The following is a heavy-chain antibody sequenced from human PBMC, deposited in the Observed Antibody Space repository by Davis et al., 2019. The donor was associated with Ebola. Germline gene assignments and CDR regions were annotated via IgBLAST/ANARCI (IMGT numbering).Heavy chain of an antibody. J-gene: IGHJ4*02. V-gene: IGHV5-51*01. D-gene: IGHD3-10*01. CDR1: GYSFTSYW. CDR3: AREDHSGSRIYYDY. CDR2: IYPVDSDT. Sequence: GESLKISCKGSGYSFTSYWIGWVRQMPGKGLEWMGIIYPVDSDTRYSPSFQGQVTISVDKSISTAYLQWSSLQASDTAMYYCAREDHSGSRIYYDYWGQGTLVTVSS.